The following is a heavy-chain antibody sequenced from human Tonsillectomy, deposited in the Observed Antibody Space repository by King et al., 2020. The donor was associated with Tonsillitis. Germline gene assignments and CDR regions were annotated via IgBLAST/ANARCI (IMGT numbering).Heavy chain of an antibody. CDR1: GYTFSNYG. J-gene: IGHJ4*02. V-gene: IGHV1-18*01. CDR3: AREQAGGYSGFDFDY. D-gene: IGHD5-12*01. Sequence: QLVQSGAEVKKPGASVRVSCKASGYTFSNYGITWVRQAPGQGLEWMGWISAYSGNTKYAQRLQGRVTMTTDTSTSTAYMELRSLRSDDTAVYFWAREQAGGYSGFDFDYWGQGTLVTVSS. CDR2: ISAYSGNT.